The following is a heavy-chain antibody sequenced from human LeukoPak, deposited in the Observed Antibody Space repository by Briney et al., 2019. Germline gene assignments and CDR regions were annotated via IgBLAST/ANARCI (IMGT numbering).Heavy chain of an antibody. J-gene: IGHJ3*02. CDR2: IYSGGST. Sequence: GGSLRLSCAASGFTVSSNYMSWVRQAPGKGLEWVSVIYSGGSTYYADSVKGRFTIYRDNSKNTLYLQMNSLRAEDTAVYYCARGLDDHDAFDIWGQGTMVTVSS. CDR1: GFTVSSNY. V-gene: IGHV3-53*01. CDR3: ARGLDDHDAFDI.